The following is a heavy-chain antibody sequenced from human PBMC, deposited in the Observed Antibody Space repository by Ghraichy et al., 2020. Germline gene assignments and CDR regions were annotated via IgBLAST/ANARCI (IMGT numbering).Heavy chain of an antibody. CDR2: IYYSGST. CDR3: ARGPLHYDSSGYYYSYFDY. D-gene: IGHD3-22*01. V-gene: IGHV4-59*01. J-gene: IGHJ4*02. Sequence: GSLRLSCTVSGGSISSYYWSWIRQPPGKGLEWIGYIYYSGSTNYNPSLKSRVTISVDTSKNQFSLKLSSVTAADTAVYYCARGPLHYDSSGYYYSYFDYWGQGTLVTVSS. CDR1: GGSISSYY.